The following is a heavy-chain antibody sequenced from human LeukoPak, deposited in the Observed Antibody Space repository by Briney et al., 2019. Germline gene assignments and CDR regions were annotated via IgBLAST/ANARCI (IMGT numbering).Heavy chain of an antibody. CDR1: GGSFSGYY. CDR3: ARLYSYGCHNFDY. Sequence: SETLSLTCAVYGGSFSGYYWSWIRQPPGKGLEWIGEINHSGSTNYNPSLKSRVTISVDTSKNQFSLKLSSVTAADTAVYYCARLYSYGCHNFDYWGQGTLVTVSS. J-gene: IGHJ4*02. CDR2: INHSGST. D-gene: IGHD5-18*01. V-gene: IGHV4-34*01.